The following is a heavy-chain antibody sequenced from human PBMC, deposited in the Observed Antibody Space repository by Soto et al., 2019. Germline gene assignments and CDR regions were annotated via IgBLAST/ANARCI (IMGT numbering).Heavy chain of an antibody. V-gene: IGHV3-74*01. CDR3: ARDSTTGLDY. D-gene: IGHD4-17*01. J-gene: IGHJ4*02. Sequence: EVQLVESGGDSVQPGGSLRLSCAASGFTFSSDWMHWVRQPPGKGLVWVSRINADGSDTDYADSAKGRFIISRDNAKSTLYLHMNTMRAEDTAIYFCARDSTTGLDYWGQGTLVTVSS. CDR1: GFTFSSDW. CDR2: INADGSDT.